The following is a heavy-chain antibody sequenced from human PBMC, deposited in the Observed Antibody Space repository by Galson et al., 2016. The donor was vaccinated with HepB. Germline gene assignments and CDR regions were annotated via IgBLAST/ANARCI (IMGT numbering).Heavy chain of an antibody. CDR2: IGGSGGTT. V-gene: IGHV3-23*01. D-gene: IGHD3-9*01. CDR3: ARVFMSYYDILTGYSYSLDV. J-gene: IGHJ6*02. Sequence: SLRLSCAASGFAFSSYAMSWVRQAPGKGLEWVSTIGGSGGTTNYADSVKGRFTISRDNAKNSLDLQMNSLRVEDTAIYYCARVFMSYYDILTGYSYSLDVWGQGSTVTVSS. CDR1: GFAFSSYA.